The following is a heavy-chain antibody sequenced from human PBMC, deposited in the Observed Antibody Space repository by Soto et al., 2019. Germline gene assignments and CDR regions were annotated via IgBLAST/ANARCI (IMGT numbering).Heavy chain of an antibody. J-gene: IGHJ4*02. CDR3: ARAKWHDGSGRVREFDY. D-gene: IGHD3-10*01. V-gene: IGHV3-30-3*01. CDR1: GFTFRSYA. CDR2: ISYDENNR. Sequence: PGGSLRLSCAASGFTFRSYAMHWVRQAPGKGLEWVATISYDENNRYYTDSVKGRFTISRDNSKNTVYLQVNSLRDEDTAVYYCARAKWHDGSGRVREFDYWGQGALVTVSS.